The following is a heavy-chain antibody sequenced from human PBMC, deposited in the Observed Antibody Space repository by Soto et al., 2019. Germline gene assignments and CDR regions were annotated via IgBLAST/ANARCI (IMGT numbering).Heavy chain of an antibody. J-gene: IGHJ5*01. CDR1: GFSFSTFE. D-gene: IGHD3-16*01. CDR3: VKGGWLDF. CDR2: ISDDGSRT. Sequence: EVQLLESGGGLVQPGGSLRLSCAASGFSFSTFEMSWVRQAPGRGLEWVSFISDDGSRTYYADAVKGRFTISRDNSKRTLYLQMNSLPAEDKAVYACVKGGWLDFWGQGTLVTVSS. V-gene: IGHV3-23*01.